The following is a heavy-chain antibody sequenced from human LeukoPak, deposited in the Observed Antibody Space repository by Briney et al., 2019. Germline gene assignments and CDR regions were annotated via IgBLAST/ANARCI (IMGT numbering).Heavy chain of an antibody. CDR2: IYYSGST. Sequence: SETLSLTCTVSGGSISSYYWSWIRQPPGKGLEWIGYIYYSGSTNYNPSLKSRVTISVDTSKNQFSLKLSSVTAADTAVYYCARGMPAAISYWGQGTVVTVSS. V-gene: IGHV4-59*01. D-gene: IGHD2-2*02. CDR1: GGSISSYY. J-gene: IGHJ4*02. CDR3: ARGMPAAISY.